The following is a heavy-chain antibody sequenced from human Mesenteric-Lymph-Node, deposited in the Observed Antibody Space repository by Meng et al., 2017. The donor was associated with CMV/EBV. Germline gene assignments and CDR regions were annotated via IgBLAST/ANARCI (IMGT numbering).Heavy chain of an antibody. D-gene: IGHD6-13*01. Sequence: GESLKISCAASGFTFSSNWMSWVRQAPGKGLEWVANIKQDGSETYYVDSVKGRFTISRDNAKNSLYLQMNSLRAEDTAMYYCARTIASRFDPWGQGTLVTSPQ. J-gene: IGHJ5*02. CDR3: ARTIASRFDP. CDR2: IKQDGSET. CDR1: GFTFSSNW. V-gene: IGHV3-7*01.